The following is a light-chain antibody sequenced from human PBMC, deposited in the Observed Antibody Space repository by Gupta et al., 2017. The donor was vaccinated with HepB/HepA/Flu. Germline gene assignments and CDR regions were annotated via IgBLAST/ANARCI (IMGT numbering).Light chain of an antibody. CDR2: DAS. Sequence: EIVMTQSPPTLSVSPVERATLSCRASQSVSSYLAWYQQKPGQAPRLLIYDASNRATGIPPRSSGSGSGTDFTLTISSLEPEDFAVYYCQQRSNWPGPYTFGQGTKVEIK. CDR1: QSVSSY. J-gene: IGKJ2*01. V-gene: IGKV3-11*01. CDR3: QQRSNWPGPYT.